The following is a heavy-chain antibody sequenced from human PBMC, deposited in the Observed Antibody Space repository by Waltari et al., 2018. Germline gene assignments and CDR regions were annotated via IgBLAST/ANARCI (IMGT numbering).Heavy chain of an antibody. J-gene: IGHJ6*02. CDR3: ATGSTARGYYGMDV. CDR1: GSTLGSNW. CDR2: IKQDASEE. D-gene: IGHD3-10*01. Sequence: EMQLVESGVGLVQPGGSLRLPGAPSGSTLGSNWWSWVRQAPGKGLEWVANIKQDASEEYYVDSVKGRFTISKDNAKNSLSLQMNSLRAEDTAVYYCATGSTARGYYGMDVWGQGTTVTVSS. V-gene: IGHV3-7*01.